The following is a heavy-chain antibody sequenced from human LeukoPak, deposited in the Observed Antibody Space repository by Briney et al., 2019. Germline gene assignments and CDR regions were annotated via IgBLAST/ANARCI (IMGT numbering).Heavy chain of an antibody. J-gene: IGHJ6*02. CDR1: GFTFNTYS. V-gene: IGHV3-21*01. CDR2: IRSTSDDI. CDR3: ARARLRLGENYGMDV. D-gene: IGHD3-16*01. Sequence: PGGSLRLSCLASGFTFNTYSMNWVRQAPGKGLEWVSSIRSTSDDIFYADSVKGRFTVSRDNSRNSLFLQMDSLGVEDTATYYCARARLRLGENYGMDVWGQGTTVTVSS.